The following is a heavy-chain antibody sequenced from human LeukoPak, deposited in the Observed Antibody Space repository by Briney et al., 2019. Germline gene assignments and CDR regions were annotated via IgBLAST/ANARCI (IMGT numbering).Heavy chain of an antibody. CDR2: MNPNSGRT. Sequence: ASVKVSCKATGSTFTGYYVYWVRQAPGQGLEWMGWMNPNSGRTGYAQNFQGRITITRNTSISTAYLELSSLRSDDTAVYYCTRETSSRYFDYWGQGTLVAVSS. CDR3: TRETSSRYFDY. CDR1: GSTFTGYY. J-gene: IGHJ4*02. V-gene: IGHV1-8*03.